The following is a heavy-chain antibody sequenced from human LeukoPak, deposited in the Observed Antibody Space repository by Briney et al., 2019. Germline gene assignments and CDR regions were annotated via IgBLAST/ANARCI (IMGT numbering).Heavy chain of an antibody. J-gene: IGHJ6*03. CDR2: INHSGST. Sequence: SETLSLTCAVYGGSFSGYYWSWIRQPPGKGLEWIGEINHSGSTNYNPSLKSRVTVSVDTSKNQFSLKLSSVTAADTAVYYCARTYTMGYYYYMDVWGKGTTVTVS. V-gene: IGHV4-34*01. D-gene: IGHD3-3*01. CDR1: GGSFSGYY. CDR3: ARTYTMGYYYYMDV.